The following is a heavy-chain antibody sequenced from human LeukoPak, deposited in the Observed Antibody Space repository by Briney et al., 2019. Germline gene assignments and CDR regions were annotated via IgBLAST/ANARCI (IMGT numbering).Heavy chain of an antibody. Sequence: SLRLSCAASGFTFDDYAMHWVRQAPGKGLEWVSGISWNSGSIGYADSVKGRFTISRDNAKNSLYLQMTSLRAEDTALYYCAKDMSLLGHVDTANPEAFDIWGQGTMVTVSS. D-gene: IGHD5-18*01. CDR3: AKDMSLLGHVDTANPEAFDI. J-gene: IGHJ3*02. CDR2: ISWNSGSI. V-gene: IGHV3-9*01. CDR1: GFTFDDYA.